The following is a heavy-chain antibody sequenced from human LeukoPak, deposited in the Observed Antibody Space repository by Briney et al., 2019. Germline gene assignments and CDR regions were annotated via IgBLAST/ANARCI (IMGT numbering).Heavy chain of an antibody. CDR1: GGSISIRSDY. CDR3: SRSHDYGGLYFYYYMDV. D-gene: IGHD4-23*01. Sequence: SETLSLTCTVSGGSISIRSDYWGWIRQTPGKGLEWIGNLDSSGSTYYNPSLKSRVTISVGTSKNQFSLNLRSVTAADTAIYFCSRSHDYGGLYFYYYMDVWGKGTTVTVSS. J-gene: IGHJ6*03. CDR2: LDSSGST. V-gene: IGHV4-39*01.